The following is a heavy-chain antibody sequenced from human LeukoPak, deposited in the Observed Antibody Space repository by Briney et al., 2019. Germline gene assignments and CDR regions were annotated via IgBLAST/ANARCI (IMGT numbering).Heavy chain of an antibody. D-gene: IGHD5-18*01. CDR3: ARDSSHPKWIQLWSPGNY. J-gene: IGHJ4*02. Sequence: GRSLRLSCAASGFTFSSYAMHWVRQAPGKGLEWVAVISYDGSNKYYADSVKGRFTISRDNSKNTLYLQMNSLRAEDTAVYYCARDSSHPKWIQLWSPGNYWGQGTLVTVSS. CDR2: ISYDGSNK. CDR1: GFTFSSYA. V-gene: IGHV3-30-3*01.